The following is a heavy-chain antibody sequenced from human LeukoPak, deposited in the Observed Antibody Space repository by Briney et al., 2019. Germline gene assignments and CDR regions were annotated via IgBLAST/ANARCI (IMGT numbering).Heavy chain of an antibody. CDR1: GGSISGYY. D-gene: IGHD6-6*01. Sequence: SETLSLTCTVSGGSISGYYWSWIRQPPGKGLEWIGYNYYSGSTNYNPSLKSRVTISVDTSKNQFSLKLSSVTAADTAVYYCARHRDIAALDGWFDPWGQGTSVTVSS. J-gene: IGHJ5*02. CDR2: NYYSGST. V-gene: IGHV4-59*01. CDR3: ARHRDIAALDGWFDP.